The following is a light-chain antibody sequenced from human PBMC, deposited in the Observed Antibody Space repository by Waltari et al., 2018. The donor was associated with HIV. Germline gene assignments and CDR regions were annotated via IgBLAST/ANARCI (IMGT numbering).Light chain of an antibody. CDR2: GAS. J-gene: IGKJ1*01. CDR3: QQYGSSRRWT. Sequence: SCRASQSVRSSNLAWYQQKPGQAPRLLIYGASNRATGIPDRFSGSGSGTDSTLTISRLEPEDFAVYYCQQYGSSRRWTFGQGTKVEIK. CDR1: QSVRSSN. V-gene: IGKV3-20*01.